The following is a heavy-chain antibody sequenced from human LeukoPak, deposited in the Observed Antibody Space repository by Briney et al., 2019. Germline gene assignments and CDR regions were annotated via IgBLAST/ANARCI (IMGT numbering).Heavy chain of an antibody. Sequence: GGPQSLSCGACGFMSSSNWTSGLRQARGEGLEWGGNIKGDGSEKYCGDFVKRRSTIYRDNAKNALFLQKNSMRSEDTAVYYCAREKATAYYCGQGPSEPAMLNVVCDIWGQGTMVTV. V-gene: IGHV3-7*01. CDR2: IKGDGSEK. J-gene: IGHJ3*02. CDR3: AREKATAYYCGQGPSEPAMLNVVCDI. D-gene: IGHD3-10*01. CDR1: GFMSSSNW.